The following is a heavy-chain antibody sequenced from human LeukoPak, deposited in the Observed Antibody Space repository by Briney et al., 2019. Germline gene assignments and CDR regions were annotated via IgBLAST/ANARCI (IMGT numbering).Heavy chain of an antibody. CDR2: ISVSSNT. CDR3: AKAPVTTCSGAYCYPFDY. D-gene: IGHD2-15*01. V-gene: IGHV3-23*01. J-gene: IGHJ4*02. Sequence: GGTLRLSCAASGFTLSSYAMSWVRQGPGKGLEWVSAISVSSNTYHADSVKGRFTISRDSSKNTLYLQMNSLRAEDAAVYYCAKAPVTTCSGAYCYPFDYWGQGTLVTVSS. CDR1: GFTLSSYA.